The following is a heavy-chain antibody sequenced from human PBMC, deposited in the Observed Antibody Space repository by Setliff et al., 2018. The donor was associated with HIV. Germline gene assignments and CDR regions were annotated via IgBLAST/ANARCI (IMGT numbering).Heavy chain of an antibody. CDR1: GFTFSAHG. CDR2: INYDESYE. Sequence: GESLKISCAASGFTFSAHGMHWVRQAPGKGLEWVAFINYDESYEYYADSVKGRVTISRDNSKNTVDLQMNSLRAEDTAVYYCAKDGDYSNWDYDAFDIWGQGTMVTVSS. D-gene: IGHD1-7*01. J-gene: IGHJ3*02. CDR3: AKDGDYSNWDYDAFDI. V-gene: IGHV3-30*02.